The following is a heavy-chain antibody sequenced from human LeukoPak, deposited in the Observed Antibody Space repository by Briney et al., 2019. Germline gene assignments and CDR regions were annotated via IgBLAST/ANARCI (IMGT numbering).Heavy chain of an antibody. CDR3: AAKKAGWYYFNY. CDR2: INSDGSST. V-gene: IGHV3-74*01. CDR1: GFTFSRYW. D-gene: IGHD6-19*01. Sequence: PGGSLRLSCAASGFTFSRYWMHWVRQAPGKGLVWVSRINSDGSSTSYADSVKGRFTISRDNAKKTLYLQMNSLRAEDTAVYYCAAKKAGWYYFNYWGQGTLVTVSS. J-gene: IGHJ4*02.